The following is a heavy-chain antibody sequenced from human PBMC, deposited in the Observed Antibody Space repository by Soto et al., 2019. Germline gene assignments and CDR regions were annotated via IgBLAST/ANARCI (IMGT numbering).Heavy chain of an antibody. CDR2: IYYSGST. Sequence: SETLSLTCTVSGGSISSYYWSWIRQPPGKGLEWIGYIYYSGSTNYNPSLKSRVTISVDTSKNQFSLKLSSVTAADTAVYYCARDHGPHLTDRYYYYGMDVWGQGTTVTVSS. D-gene: IGHD7-27*01. CDR3: ARDHGPHLTDRYYYYGMDV. V-gene: IGHV4-59*01. J-gene: IGHJ6*02. CDR1: GGSISSYY.